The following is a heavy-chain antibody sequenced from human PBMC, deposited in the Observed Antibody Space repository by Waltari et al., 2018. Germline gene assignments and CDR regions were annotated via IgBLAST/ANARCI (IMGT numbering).Heavy chain of an antibody. D-gene: IGHD3-16*01. CDR3: AKGQGGRRWYFDY. J-gene: IGHJ4*02. V-gene: IGHV3-23*01. CDR1: GLSFSTYG. Sequence: EVQLLESGGGLVQPGGSLRLSCTASGLSFSTYGMTWVRQAPGKGLECVSSISPNPISTYYADSVKGRFTISRDNSKSTVILQLSSLRVEDTAIYYCAKGQGGRRWYFDYWGQGSQVTVSS. CDR2: ISPNPIST.